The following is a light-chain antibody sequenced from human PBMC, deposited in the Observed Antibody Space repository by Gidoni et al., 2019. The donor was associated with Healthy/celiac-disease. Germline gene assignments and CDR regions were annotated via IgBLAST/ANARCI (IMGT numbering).Light chain of an antibody. CDR3: QQYGSSTWT. J-gene: IGKJ1*01. CDR2: GAS. Sequence: EFVLTQSPGTLSLSPGERATFSCRASLSVSSSYLAWYQQKPGQAPRLLIYGASSRATGIPDRFSGSGSGTDFTLTISRLEPEDFAVYYCQQYGSSTWTFGQGTKVEIK. CDR1: LSVSSSY. V-gene: IGKV3-20*01.